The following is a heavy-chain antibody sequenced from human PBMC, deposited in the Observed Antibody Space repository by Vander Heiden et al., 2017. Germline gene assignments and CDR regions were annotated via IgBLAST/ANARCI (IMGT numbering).Heavy chain of an antibody. V-gene: IGHV1-8*01. J-gene: IGHJ4*02. CDR2: MNPNSGNT. CDR1: GYTFTSYD. D-gene: IGHD4-17*01. CDR3: ARGPSLWETTVVTPFDY. Sequence: QVQPVQSGAEVKKPGASVKVSCKASGYTFTSYDINWVRQATGQGLEWMGWMNPNSGNTGYAQKFQGRVTMTRNTSISTAYMELSSLRSEDTAVYYCARGPSLWETTVVTPFDYWGQGTLVTVSS.